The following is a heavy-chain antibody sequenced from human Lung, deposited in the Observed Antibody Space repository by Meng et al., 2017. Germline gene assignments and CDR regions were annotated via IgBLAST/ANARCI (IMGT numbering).Heavy chain of an antibody. V-gene: IGHV1-69*13. CDR2: LIAVFDKT. CDR1: GGSFSTHT. CDR3: ARGRRNEPLFDY. J-gene: IGHJ4*02. Sequence: QVQWVQAGAEVKKPGAAGKVACKTSGGSFSTHTFSGVRQAPGQGLEWMGGLIAVFDKTKAAPRFQDRVTFTADESTSTAYMELSSLTFDDTAVYFCARGRRNEPLFDYWGQGTLVTVSS. D-gene: IGHD1-14*01.